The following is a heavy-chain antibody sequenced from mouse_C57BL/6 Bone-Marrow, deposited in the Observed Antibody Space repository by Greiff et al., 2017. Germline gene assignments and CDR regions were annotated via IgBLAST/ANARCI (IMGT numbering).Heavy chain of an antibody. Sequence: QVQLQQPGAELVMPGASVKLSCKASGYTFTSYWMHWVKQRPGQGLEWIGEIDPSDSYTNYNQKFKGKSTLTVDKSSSTAYMQLSSLTSEDSAVYYCARGGFDGTTGDAMDYWGQGTSVTVSS. CDR3: ARGGFDGTTGDAMDY. CDR1: GYTFTSYW. CDR2: IDPSDSYT. V-gene: IGHV1-69*01. J-gene: IGHJ4*01. D-gene: IGHD2-3*01.